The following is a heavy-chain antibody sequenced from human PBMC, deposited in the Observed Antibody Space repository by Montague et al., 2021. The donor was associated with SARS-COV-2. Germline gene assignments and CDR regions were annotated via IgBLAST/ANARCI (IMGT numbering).Heavy chain of an antibody. Sequence: SETLSLTCNVSGDSIISIKTYCCGWIRLPPRKGLELIGNNYHTGTSNYQAPIKRPVTMSVDTTKTQFSLKLTSVTAADTAVYFCAQVNRRLGGVAFDSWGQGALVTVSS. J-gene: IGHJ4*02. V-gene: IGHV4-61*05. CDR1: GDSIISIKTYC. D-gene: IGHD3-16*01. CDR3: AQVNRRLGGVAFDS. CDR2: NYHTGTS.